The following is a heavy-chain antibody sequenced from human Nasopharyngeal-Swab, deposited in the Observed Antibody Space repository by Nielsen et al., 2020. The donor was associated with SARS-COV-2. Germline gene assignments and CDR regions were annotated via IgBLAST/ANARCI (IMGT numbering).Heavy chain of an antibody. CDR2: IYSSGRP. V-gene: IGHV4-4*07. D-gene: IGHD3-3*01. CDR3: ARDPLYYDFVSGFSETTIGSYCMDV. CDR1: GGSISSYY. Sequence: SETLSLTCTVSGGSISSYYWSWIRQPAGKGLEWIGRIYSSGRPNYNPPLKSRVTMSVDTSKNQFSLQLSSVTAADTAVYYCARDPLYYDFVSGFSETTIGSYCMDVWGQGTTVTVSS. J-gene: IGHJ6*02.